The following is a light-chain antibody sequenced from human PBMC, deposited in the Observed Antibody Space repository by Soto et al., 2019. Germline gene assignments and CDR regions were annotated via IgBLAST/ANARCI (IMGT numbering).Light chain of an antibody. CDR2: AAS. V-gene: IGKV1-39*01. CDR1: QSISCY. Sequence: DIQMTQSPSSLSASVGARVTITCRASQSISCYLNWYQQNPGKAPKLLIYAASSLQSGVPSRFSGSGSGTDFTLTIISLHPEEFGTYYCQQSYSTQRNFGPGAKVDIK. J-gene: IGKJ3*01. CDR3: QQSYSTQRN.